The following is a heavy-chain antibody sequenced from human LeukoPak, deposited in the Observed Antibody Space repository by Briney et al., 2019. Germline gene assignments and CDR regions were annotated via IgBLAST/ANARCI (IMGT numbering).Heavy chain of an antibody. CDR2: TWSDGSNK. D-gene: IGHD5-24*01. CDR1: GFTFNSYG. J-gene: IGHJ4*02. V-gene: IGHV3-33*01. Sequence: GRSLRLSCAASGFTFNSYGMHWVRQAPGKGLEWVAVTWSDGSNKYYGDSVKGRFTISRDNSENTVHLQMSSLRAEDTAVYYCARDVIEMSTIGEGFDYWGQGILVTVSS. CDR3: ARDVIEMSTIGEGFDY.